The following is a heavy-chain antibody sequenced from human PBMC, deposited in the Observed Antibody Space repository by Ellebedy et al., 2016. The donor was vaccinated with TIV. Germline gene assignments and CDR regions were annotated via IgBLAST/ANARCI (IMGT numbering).Heavy chain of an antibody. CDR3: ARQGRRLELGWWFDP. D-gene: IGHD1-7*01. J-gene: IGHJ5*02. Sequence: MPSETLSLTCTVSGGSISSGGYYWSWIRQHPGKGLEWIGYIYYSGSTYYNPSLKSRVTISVDTSKNQFSLKLSSVTAADTAVYYCARQGRRLELGWWFDPWGQGTLVTVSS. CDR1: GGSISSGGYY. CDR2: IYYSGST. V-gene: IGHV4-31*03.